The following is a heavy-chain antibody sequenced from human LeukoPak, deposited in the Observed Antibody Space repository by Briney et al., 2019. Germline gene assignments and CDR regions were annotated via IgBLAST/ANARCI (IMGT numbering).Heavy chain of an antibody. Sequence: GASLRLSCAASGFTCSSYAMSWVRQAPGKGQEWVSAISGSGGSTYYADSVKGRFTISRDNSKNTLYLQMNSLRAEDTAVYYCAKSPYYDILTGDYGMDVWGQGTTVTVSS. D-gene: IGHD3-9*01. CDR3: AKSPYYDILTGDYGMDV. CDR1: GFTCSSYA. V-gene: IGHV3-23*01. CDR2: ISGSGGST. J-gene: IGHJ6*02.